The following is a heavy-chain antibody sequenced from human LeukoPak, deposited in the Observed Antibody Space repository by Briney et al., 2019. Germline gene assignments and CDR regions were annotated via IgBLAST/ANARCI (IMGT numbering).Heavy chain of an antibody. J-gene: IGHJ6*02. V-gene: IGHV4-59*01. D-gene: IGHD2-21*02. CDR2: ISDSGST. CDR3: VGGLCGGDCYNYYYYGMDV. CDR1: GGSISSSY. Sequence: SETLSLTCTVSGGSISSSYWSWIRQPPGKGLEWIGYISDSGSTNYNPSLKSRVTISVDTSKKHFSLKLNSVTAADTAVYYCVGGLCGGDCYNYYYYGMDVWGQGTTVTVSS.